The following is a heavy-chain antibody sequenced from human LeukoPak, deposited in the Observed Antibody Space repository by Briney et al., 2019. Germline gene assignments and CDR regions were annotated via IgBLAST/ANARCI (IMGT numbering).Heavy chain of an antibody. CDR3: ARDSLLYYYDRGYFDY. V-gene: IGHV3-30-3*01. D-gene: IGHD3-22*01. CDR2: ISYDGSNK. Sequence: PGRSLRLSCAASGFTFSSYAMHWVRQAPGKGLGWVAVISYDGSNKYYADSVKGRFTISRDNSKNTLYLQMNSLRAEDTAVYYCARDSLLYYYDRGYFDYWGQGTLVTVSS. J-gene: IGHJ4*02. CDR1: GFTFSSYA.